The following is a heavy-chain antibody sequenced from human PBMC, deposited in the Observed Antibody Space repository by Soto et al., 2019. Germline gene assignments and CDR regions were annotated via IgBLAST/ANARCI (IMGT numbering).Heavy chain of an antibody. V-gene: IGHV4-31*03. J-gene: IGHJ4*02. CDR2: IHYSGTT. CDR1: GVSISSPHHN. D-gene: IGHD1-1*01. CDR3: TTGGDASKTGY. Sequence: QVQLQESGPGLVEPSQTLSLTCTVSGVSISSPHHNWRWIRQYPVKGLEWIGFIHYSGTTYYNPSLKSRVAISVDTSRNDFSLRLSSVTAADTAVYYCTTGGDASKTGYWCQGTLVPVSS.